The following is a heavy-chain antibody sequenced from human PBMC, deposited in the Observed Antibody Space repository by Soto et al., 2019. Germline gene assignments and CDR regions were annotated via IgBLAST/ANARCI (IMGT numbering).Heavy chain of an antibody. D-gene: IGHD3-10*01. J-gene: IGHJ4*02. CDR1: GYTLTELS. CDR2: FDPEDGET. V-gene: IGHV1-24*01. Sequence: SSVKVSCKVSGYTLTELSMHWVRQAPGKGLEWMGGFDPEDGETIYAQKFQGRVTITEDTSTDTAYMELSSLRSEDTAVYYCATDLRTGMINWGQGTLVTVPQ. CDR3: ATDLRTGMIN.